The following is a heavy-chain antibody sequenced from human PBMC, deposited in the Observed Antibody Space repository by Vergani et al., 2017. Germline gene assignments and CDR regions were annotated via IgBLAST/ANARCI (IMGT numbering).Heavy chain of an antibody. CDR3: AREAYGDYGGFDY. J-gene: IGHJ4*02. V-gene: IGHV3-74*01. D-gene: IGHD4-17*01. CDR2: INSDGSST. Sequence: VQLVESGGGLVKPGGSLRLSCAASGFTFSSYWMHWVRQAPGKGLVWVSRINSDGSSTSYADSVKGRLTISRDNAKNTLYLQMNSLRAEDTAVYYCAREAYGDYGGFDYWGQGTLVTVSS. CDR1: GFTFSSYW.